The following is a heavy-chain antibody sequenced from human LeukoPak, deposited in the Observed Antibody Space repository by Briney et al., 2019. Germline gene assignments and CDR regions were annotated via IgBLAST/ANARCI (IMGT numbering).Heavy chain of an antibody. D-gene: IGHD2-2*01. Sequence: ASVKVSCKASGGTFSSYAISWVRQAPGQGLEWMGGIIPIFGTANYAQKFQGRVTITTDTSTSTAYMELRSLRSDDTAVYYCARDICTSTSCLLYYFDYWGQGTLVTVSS. CDR2: IIPIFGTA. J-gene: IGHJ4*02. CDR1: GGTFSSYA. V-gene: IGHV1-69*05. CDR3: ARDICTSTSCLLYYFDY.